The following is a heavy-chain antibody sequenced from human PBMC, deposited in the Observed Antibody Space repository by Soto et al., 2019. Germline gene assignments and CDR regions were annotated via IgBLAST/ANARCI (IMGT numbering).Heavy chain of an antibody. CDR3: MRDRAGGTADS. J-gene: IGHJ5*01. Sequence: QVQLVQSGAEVKMPGASVKVTCKASGHSFTRPSDYMHWVRQGPGQGLEWVGIINLSDGSTSYAQGSQGRVNLTSDTSTSTVYMELSSLRSDDTAIYYWMRDRAGGTADSWGQGTLVTVSS. CDR2: INLSDGST. CDR1: GHSFTRPSDY. D-gene: IGHD3-10*01. V-gene: IGHV1-46*01.